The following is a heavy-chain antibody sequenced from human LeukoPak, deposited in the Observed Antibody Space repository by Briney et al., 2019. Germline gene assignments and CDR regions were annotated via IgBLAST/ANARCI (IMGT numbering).Heavy chain of an antibody. CDR2: IRATVNT. CDR3: ATINRGNIYGYFDF. Sequence: SETLSLTCSVSDVSLSRHYWSWVRQPPGKGLEWIAYIRATVNTKDHPSFKSRLTLSADTSKNQFSLRLSSVTAADSACYYCATINRGNIYGYFDFWGQGILVTVSS. D-gene: IGHD5-18*01. J-gene: IGHJ4*02. V-gene: IGHV4-59*11. CDR1: DVSLSRHY.